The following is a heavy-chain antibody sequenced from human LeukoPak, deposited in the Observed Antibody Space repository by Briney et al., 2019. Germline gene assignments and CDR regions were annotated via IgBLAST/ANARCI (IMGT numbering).Heavy chain of an antibody. D-gene: IGHD1-26*01. V-gene: IGHV3-48*01. J-gene: IGHJ6*03. CDR1: GFTFSSYS. CDR2: ISSSSSTI. Sequence: GGSLRLSCAASGFTFSSYSMNWVRQAPGKGLGWVSYISSSSSTIYYADSVKGRFTISRDNAKNSLYLQMNSLRAEDTAVYYCAFRRGSSVLNYYYYMDVWGKGTTVTVSS. CDR3: AFRRGSSVLNYYYYMDV.